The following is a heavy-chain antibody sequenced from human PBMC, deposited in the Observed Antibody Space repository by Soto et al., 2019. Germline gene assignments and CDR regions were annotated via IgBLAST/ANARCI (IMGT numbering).Heavy chain of an antibody. Sequence: PSETLSLTCAVSGGSISSSNWWSWVRQPPGKGLEWIGEIYHSGSTNYNPSLKSRVTISVDKSKNQFSLKLSSVTAADTAVYYCARDWSDSGYDLRWFDPWGQGTLVTVSS. CDR3: ARDWSDSGYDLRWFDP. J-gene: IGHJ5*02. D-gene: IGHD5-12*01. CDR2: IYHSGST. CDR1: GGSISSSNW. V-gene: IGHV4-4*02.